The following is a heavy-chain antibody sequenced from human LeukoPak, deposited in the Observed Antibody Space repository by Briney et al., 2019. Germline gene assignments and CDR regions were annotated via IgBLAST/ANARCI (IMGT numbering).Heavy chain of an antibody. V-gene: IGHV4-34*01. CDR1: GGSFSTYY. CDR2: INRFGST. Sequence: SETLALTCAVYGGSFSTYYWSWIRQPPGKGLEWIGEINRFGSTNYHPSLKSRVTISIDTSKNQFSLKLSSVTAADTAVYYCVRPCNSGGCNLDVWGKGTTVTISS. J-gene: IGHJ6*04. D-gene: IGHD2-15*01. CDR3: VRPCNSGGCNLDV.